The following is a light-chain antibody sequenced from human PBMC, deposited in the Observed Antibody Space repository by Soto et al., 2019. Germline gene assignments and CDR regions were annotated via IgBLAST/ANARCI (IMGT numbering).Light chain of an antibody. CDR1: QSVNSNY. J-gene: IGKJ4*01. CDR2: GAS. Sequence: EIVLTQSPGTLSLSLGERATLSCRASQSVNSNYLTWYQQKPGQAPRLLIYGASSRATGIPDRFSGSGSGTDFTLTISRLEPEDFAVYYCQQYGSSRLTFGGGTKVEIK. CDR3: QQYGSSRLT. V-gene: IGKV3-20*01.